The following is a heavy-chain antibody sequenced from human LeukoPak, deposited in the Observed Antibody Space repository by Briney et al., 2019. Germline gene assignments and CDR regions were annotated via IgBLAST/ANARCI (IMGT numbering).Heavy chain of an antibody. J-gene: IGHJ4*02. Sequence: GGSLRLSCAASGFTFSRYTMNWVRQAPGKGLEWVSSISSSSSYIYYADSVKGRFTISRDNAQNSLYLHLNSLRAEDTAVYYCAKDFRLVGSYYYDSSGYHYWGQGTLVTVSS. CDR1: GFTFSRYT. V-gene: IGHV3-21*01. D-gene: IGHD3-22*01. CDR3: AKDFRLVGSYYYDSSGYHY. CDR2: ISSSSSYI.